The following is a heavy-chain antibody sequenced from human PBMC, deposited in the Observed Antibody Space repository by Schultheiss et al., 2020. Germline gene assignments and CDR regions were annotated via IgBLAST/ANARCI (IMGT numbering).Heavy chain of an antibody. CDR2: ISGSGGST. D-gene: IGHD4-17*01. CDR1: GFTFSSYA. J-gene: IGHJ4*02. CDR3: AKGYDYGDYAVGQVQGPIDY. Sequence: GESLKISCAASGFTFSSYAMSWVRQAPGKGLEWVSAISGSGGSTYYADSVKGRFTISRDNSKNTLYLQMNSLRAEDTAVYYCAKGYDYGDYAVGQVQGPIDYWGQGTLVTVSS. V-gene: IGHV3-23*01.